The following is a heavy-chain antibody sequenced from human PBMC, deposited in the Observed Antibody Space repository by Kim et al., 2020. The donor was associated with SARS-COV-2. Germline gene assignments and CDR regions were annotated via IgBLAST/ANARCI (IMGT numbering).Heavy chain of an antibody. CDR3: ARVYDILAGRLDY. D-gene: IGHD3-9*01. J-gene: IGHJ4*02. V-gene: IGHV3-7*01. Sequence: YGDSVKGRFTISRDNAKNSLYLQMNSLRAEDTAVYYCARVYDILAGRLDYWGQGTLVTVSS.